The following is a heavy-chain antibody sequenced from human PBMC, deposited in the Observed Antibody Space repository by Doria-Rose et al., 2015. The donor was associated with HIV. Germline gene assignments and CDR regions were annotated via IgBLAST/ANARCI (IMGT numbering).Heavy chain of an antibody. Sequence: QVQLVQSGPGLVKPSETLSLTCTVSGGSVASGTPYSDWIRQTPGKGLECIGTIYYGGITYYTPSLRGRVPISLPASKTQYSLKLISVTAADTGVYYCAKQAVNWFDPWGQGTLVTVSS. D-gene: IGHD6-25*01. CDR3: AKQAVNWFDP. CDR1: GGSVASGTPY. V-gene: IGHV4-39*01. CDR2: IYYGGIT. J-gene: IGHJ5*02.